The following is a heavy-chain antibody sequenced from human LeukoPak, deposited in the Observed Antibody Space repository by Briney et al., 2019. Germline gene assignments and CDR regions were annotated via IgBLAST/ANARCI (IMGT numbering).Heavy chain of an antibody. CDR2: IYSDNT. D-gene: IGHD2-15*01. CDR3: ARDYLVVVVAAGFDY. Sequence: GGSLRLSCTVSGFTVSSNSMSWVRQAPGKGLEWVSFIYSDNTHYSDSVKGRFTTSRDNAENSLFLQMNSLRAEDTAVYYCARDYLVVVVAAGFDYWGQGTLVTVSS. V-gene: IGHV3-53*01. CDR1: GFTVSSNS. J-gene: IGHJ4*02.